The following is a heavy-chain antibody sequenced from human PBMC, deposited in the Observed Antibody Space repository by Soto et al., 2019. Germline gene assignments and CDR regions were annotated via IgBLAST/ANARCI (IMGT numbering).Heavy chain of an antibody. CDR1: GYTFTSYG. J-gene: IGHJ6*02. D-gene: IGHD2-2*02. CDR3: ARDPPTYCSSTSCYTGGAFYYGMDV. CDR2: ISAYNGNT. V-gene: IGHV1-18*04. Sequence: ASVKVSCKASGYTFTSYGISWVRQAPGQGLEWMGWISAYNGNTNYAQKLQGRVTMTTDTSTSTAYMELRSLRPDDTAVYYCARDPPTYCSSTSCYTGGAFYYGMDVWGQGTTVTVSS.